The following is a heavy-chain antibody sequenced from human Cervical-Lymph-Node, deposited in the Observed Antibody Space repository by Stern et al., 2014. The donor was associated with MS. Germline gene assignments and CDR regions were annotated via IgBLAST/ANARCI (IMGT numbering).Heavy chain of an antibody. J-gene: IGHJ6*02. D-gene: IGHD4-17*01. Sequence: VHLVESGPGLVKPSQTLSLTCTVSGGSISSGDYYWSWIRQPPGKGLEWIGYIYYSGSTYYNPSLKSRVTISVDTSKNQFSLKLSSVTAADTAVYYCARDASYGDYGSYYYYGMDVWGQGTTVTVSS. CDR3: ARDASYGDYGSYYYYGMDV. CDR1: GGSISSGDYY. V-gene: IGHV4-30-4*01. CDR2: IYYSGST.